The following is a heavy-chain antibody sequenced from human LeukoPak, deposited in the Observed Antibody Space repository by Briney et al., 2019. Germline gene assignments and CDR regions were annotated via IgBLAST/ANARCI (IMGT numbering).Heavy chain of an antibody. CDR1: GYTFTSYG. J-gene: IGHJ3*02. Sequence: ASVKVSSKASGYTFTSYGISWVRQAPGQGLEWMGWISAYNGNTNYAQKLQGRVTMTTDTSTSTAYMELRSLRSDDTAVYYCARGYYDSSGYYDEFAFDIWGQGTMVTVSS. D-gene: IGHD3-22*01. CDR2: ISAYNGNT. CDR3: ARGYYDSSGYYDEFAFDI. V-gene: IGHV1-18*01.